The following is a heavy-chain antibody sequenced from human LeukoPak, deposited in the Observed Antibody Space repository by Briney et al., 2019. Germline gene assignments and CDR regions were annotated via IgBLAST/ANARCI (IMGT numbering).Heavy chain of an antibody. V-gene: IGHV4-34*01. CDR1: GGSFSGYY. J-gene: IGHJ4*02. D-gene: IGHD3-10*01. CDR2: INHSGST. Sequence: PSETLSLTCAVYGGSFSGYYWSWIRQPPGKGLEWIGEINHSGSTNYNPSLKSRVTISVDTSKNQFSLKLSSVTAADTAVYYCARQGRDGSAIIDYWGQGTLVTVSS. CDR3: ARQGRDGSAIIDY.